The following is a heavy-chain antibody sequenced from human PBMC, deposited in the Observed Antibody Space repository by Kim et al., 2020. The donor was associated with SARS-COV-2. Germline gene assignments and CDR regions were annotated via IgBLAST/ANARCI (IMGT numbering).Heavy chain of an antibody. D-gene: IGHD3-22*01. V-gene: IGHV4-4*02. J-gene: IGHJ4*02. CDR2: IYHSGST. Sequence: SETLSLTCAVSGGSISSSNWWSWVRQPPGKGLEWIGEIYHSGSTNYNPSLKSRVXISVDKXKNQXXLXLSSVXXXDTAVYYCAREASRXYYDSSGTEXSPSFDYWGQGTLVTVSS. CDR3: AREASRXYYDSSGTEXSPSFDY. CDR1: GGSISSSNW.